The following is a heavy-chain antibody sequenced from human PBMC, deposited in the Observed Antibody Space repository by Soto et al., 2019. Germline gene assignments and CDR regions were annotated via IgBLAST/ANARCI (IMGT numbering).Heavy chain of an antibody. CDR1: GGSVSSGSYY. CDR2: TYYSGGT. V-gene: IGHV4-61*01. Sequence: QVQLQESGPGLVKPSETLSLTCTVSGGSVSSGSYYWSWIRRPPGKGLGWIGYTYYSGGTNYNPYLKSRVTISVDTSKNLSSLKLSSVTAADTAVYYCARGIKGRYQGRYYYGIAIWGQGNTVTVSS. D-gene: IGHD2-2*01. J-gene: IGHJ6*02. CDR3: ARGIKGRYQGRYYYGIAI.